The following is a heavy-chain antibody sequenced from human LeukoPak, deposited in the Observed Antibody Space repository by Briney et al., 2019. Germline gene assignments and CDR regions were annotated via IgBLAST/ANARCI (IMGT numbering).Heavy chain of an antibody. D-gene: IGHD3-10*01. J-gene: IGHJ4*02. V-gene: IGHV4-34*01. CDR3: ARLKWFRELYIDY. CDR1: GGSFSGNY. CDR2: INHSGST. Sequence: SETLSLTCAVYGGSFSGNYWSWIRQPPGKGLEWIGEINHSGSTNYNPSLKSRVTISVDTSKNQFSLKLSSVTAADTAVYYCARLKWFRELYIDYWGQGTLVTVSS.